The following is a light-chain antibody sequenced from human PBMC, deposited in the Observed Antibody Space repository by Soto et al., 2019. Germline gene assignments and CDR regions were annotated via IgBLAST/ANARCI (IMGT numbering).Light chain of an antibody. Sequence: QSVLTQPPSASGATGQRVTISCTGSSSNIGAGYDVPWYQQLPGTAPKLLIYGNSNRPSGVPDRFSGSKSGTSASLAITGLQAEDEADYYGQAYDSSLSGSVFGGVTNLTVL. CDR2: GNS. CDR1: SSNIGAGYD. J-gene: IGLJ2*01. CDR3: QAYDSSLSGSV. V-gene: IGLV1-40*01.